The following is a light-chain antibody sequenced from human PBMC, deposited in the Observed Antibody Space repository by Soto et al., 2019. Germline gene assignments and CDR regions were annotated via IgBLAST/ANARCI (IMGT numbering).Light chain of an antibody. CDR2: GAS. CDR3: QQYGSSPMYT. CDR1: QSVSSSY. J-gene: IGKJ2*01. V-gene: IGKV3-20*01. Sequence: EIVLTLSPGTLSLSPGERATLSCRASQSVSSSYLAWYQQKPGQAPRLLIYGASGRATGIPDRFSGSGSGTDFTLTISRLEPEDFAVYYCQQYGSSPMYTFGQGTKLEIK.